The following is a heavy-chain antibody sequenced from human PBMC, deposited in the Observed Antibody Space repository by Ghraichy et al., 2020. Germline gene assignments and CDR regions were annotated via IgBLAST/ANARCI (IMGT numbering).Heavy chain of an antibody. D-gene: IGHD5-18*01. J-gene: IGHJ6*03. Sequence: ASVKVSCKASGYTFTSYGISWVRQAPGQGLEWMGWISAYNGNTNYAQKLQGRVTMTTDTSTSTAYMELRSLRSDDTAVYYCARDGSAAMVTQKGYYYYYYMDVWGKGTTVTVSS. V-gene: IGHV1-18*01. CDR2: ISAYNGNT. CDR1: GYTFTSYG. CDR3: ARDGSAAMVTQKGYYYYYYMDV.